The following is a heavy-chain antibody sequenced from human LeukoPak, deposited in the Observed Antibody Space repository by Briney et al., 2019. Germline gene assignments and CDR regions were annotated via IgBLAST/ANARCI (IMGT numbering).Heavy chain of an antibody. CDR3: VRRGDASSGWGDHDY. Sequence: GGSLRLSCAASGFTFDDYGMSWVRQAPGEGLEWVSTIGGSGDKTFYADSVKGRFTISRDNSKNMLHLQMSSLTGEDTALYYCVRRGDASSGWGDHDYWGQGALVTVSS. CDR1: GFTFDDYG. J-gene: IGHJ4*02. D-gene: IGHD6-19*01. V-gene: IGHV3-23*01. CDR2: IGGSGDKT.